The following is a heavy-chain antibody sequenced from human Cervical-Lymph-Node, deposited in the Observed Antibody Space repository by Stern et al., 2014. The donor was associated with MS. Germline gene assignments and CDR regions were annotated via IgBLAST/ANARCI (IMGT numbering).Heavy chain of an antibody. CDR1: GFTFSNFG. Sequence: VQLVQSGGGVVQPGRSLRLSCAASGFTFSNFGMHWVRQAPGKGPEWVTLISYDGGNEYYADLVKGRFTISRDDSKNKVYLQLDSLRPEDTAVYYCAKGRTVAGKGVGAFDVWGQGTLVTVSS. CDR3: AKGRTVAGKGVGAFDV. CDR2: ISYDGGNE. V-gene: IGHV3-30*18. D-gene: IGHD6-19*01. J-gene: IGHJ3*01.